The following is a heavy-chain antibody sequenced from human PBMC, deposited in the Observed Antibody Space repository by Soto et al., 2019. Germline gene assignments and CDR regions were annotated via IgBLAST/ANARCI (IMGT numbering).Heavy chain of an antibody. Sequence: QVQLVESGGGVVQPGRSLRLSCAASGFTFSSYGMHWVRQAPGKVLEWVAVIWYDGSNKYYADSVKGRFTISRYNSKNTLYLQLNRLRAEDTAVYYCARDQGESGGSMAGNWIDYWGQGTLVTVSS. CDR2: IWYDGSNK. V-gene: IGHV3-33*01. CDR1: GFTFSSYG. CDR3: ARDQGESGGSMAGNWIDY. D-gene: IGHD1-1*01. J-gene: IGHJ4*02.